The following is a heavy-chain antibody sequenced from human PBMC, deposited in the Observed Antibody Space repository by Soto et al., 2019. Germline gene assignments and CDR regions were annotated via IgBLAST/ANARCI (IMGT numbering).Heavy chain of an antibody. V-gene: IGHV4-34*01. CDR2: INHSGGT. CDR1: GGSFSGYY. CDR3: ARGPPVTPPYYFDY. J-gene: IGHJ4*02. D-gene: IGHD2-21*02. Sequence: SETLSLTCAVYGGSFSGYYWNWIRQPPGKGLEWIGEINHSGGTRYNPSLKSRVTISLDTSKNQCSLKLNSVTAADTAVFYCARGPPVTPPYYFDYWGQGTLVTVSS.